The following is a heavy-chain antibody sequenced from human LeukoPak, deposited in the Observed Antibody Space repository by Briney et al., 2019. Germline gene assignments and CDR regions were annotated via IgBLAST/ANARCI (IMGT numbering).Heavy chain of an antibody. J-gene: IGHJ6*03. D-gene: IGHD4-23*01. CDR1: DFSISSGYY. Sequence: SETLSLTCTVSDFSISSGYYWGWIRQPPGKGLERIGNIYHSGSTFYNPSLKSRVTISVDTSRNHFSLRLSSVTAADTAVYYCARLHYGGNYGYYYYYMDVWGKGTTVTISS. V-gene: IGHV4-38-2*02. CDR3: ARLHYGGNYGYYYYYMDV. CDR2: IYHSGST.